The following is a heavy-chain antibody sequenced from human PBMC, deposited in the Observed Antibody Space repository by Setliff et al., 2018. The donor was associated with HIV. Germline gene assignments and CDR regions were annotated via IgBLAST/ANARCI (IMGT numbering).Heavy chain of an antibody. CDR3: ARDERETMVRIPYFDV. V-gene: IGHV3-23*01. J-gene: IGHJ2*01. D-gene: IGHD3-10*01. CDR2: ISGSAGTT. Sequence: PGGSLRLSCVASGFRFRTYAMSWVRQAPGKGLEWVSGISGSAGTTYYADSVKGRFTISRDNSKNTLYLQMHSPRAEDTAVYYCARDERETMVRIPYFDVWGRGTLVTVSS. CDR1: GFRFRTYA.